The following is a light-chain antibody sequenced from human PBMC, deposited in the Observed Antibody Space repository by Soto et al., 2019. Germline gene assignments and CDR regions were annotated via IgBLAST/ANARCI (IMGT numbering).Light chain of an antibody. CDR1: SSNIGRNY. J-gene: IGLJ1*01. CDR2: GNT. Sequence: QTVVSQPPSASGTPGQRVTISCSGSSSNIGRNYIYWYQQLPGTAPKLLIYGNTQRPSGVPDRFSGSKSGTSVSLAISGLRSEDEADYYCAAWDDSLRGDVFGTGTKLTVL. CDR3: AAWDDSLRGDV. V-gene: IGLV1-47*02.